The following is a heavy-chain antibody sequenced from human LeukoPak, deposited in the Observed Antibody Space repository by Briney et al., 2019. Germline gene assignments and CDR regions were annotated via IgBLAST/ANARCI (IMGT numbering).Heavy chain of an antibody. CDR3: ARRALPQPNWFDP. Sequence: SETLSLTCTVSGGSISSSRYYWGWIRQPPGKGLEWIGSIYYSGSTYYNLSLKSRVTISVDTSKNQFSLKLSSVTAADTAVYYCARRALPQPNWFDPWGQGTLVTVSS. CDR1: GGSISSSRYY. CDR2: IYYSGST. J-gene: IGHJ5*02. V-gene: IGHV4-39*01. D-gene: IGHD2-2*01.